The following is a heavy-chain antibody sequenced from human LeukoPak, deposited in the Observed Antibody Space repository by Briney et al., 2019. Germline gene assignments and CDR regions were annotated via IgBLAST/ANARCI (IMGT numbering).Heavy chain of an antibody. Sequence: PGGSLRLSCAASGFTFSSYSMNWVRQAPGKGLEWVSSISSSSSYIYYADSVKGRFTISRDNAKNTLYLQMNSLRAEDTAVYYCAKLAVVAGSDFWGQGILVTVSS. D-gene: IGHD2-15*01. CDR1: GFTFSSYS. CDR2: ISSSSSYI. J-gene: IGHJ4*02. CDR3: AKLAVVAGSDF. V-gene: IGHV3-21*01.